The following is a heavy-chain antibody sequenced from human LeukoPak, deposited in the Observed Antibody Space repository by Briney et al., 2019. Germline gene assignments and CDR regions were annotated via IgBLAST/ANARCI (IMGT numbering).Heavy chain of an antibody. Sequence: GASVKVSCKASGYTFIGYYMHWVRQAPGQGLEWMGWINPNSGGTNYAQKFQGRVTMTRDTSISTAYMELSRLRSDDTAVYYCARPPLRGYSGYDPFDYWGQGTLVTLSS. CDR1: GYTFIGYY. D-gene: IGHD5-12*01. CDR3: ARPPLRGYSGYDPFDY. J-gene: IGHJ4*02. V-gene: IGHV1-2*02. CDR2: INPNSGGT.